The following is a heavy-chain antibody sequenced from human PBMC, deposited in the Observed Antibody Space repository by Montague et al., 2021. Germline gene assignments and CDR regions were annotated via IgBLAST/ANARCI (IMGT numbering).Heavy chain of an antibody. CDR1: GFTFSSYA. CDR2: TSGSGGST. D-gene: IGHD2-15*01. CDR3: AKEEEYCSGDSCYIDY. J-gene: IGHJ4*02. Sequence: SQRLSCAASGFTFSSYAMSWVRQAPGKGLEWVSATSGSGGSTYYADSVKGRFTISRDNSKNTLYLQMNSLRAEDTAVYSCAKEEEYCSGDSCYIDYWGQGTLVTVSS. V-gene: IGHV3-23*01.